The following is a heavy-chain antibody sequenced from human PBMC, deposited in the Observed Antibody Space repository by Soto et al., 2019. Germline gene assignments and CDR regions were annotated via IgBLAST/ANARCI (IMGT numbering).Heavy chain of an antibody. CDR1: GFTFSSYG. J-gene: IGHJ3*02. V-gene: IGHV3-33*01. CDR3: ARGAAMKISVFGDAFDI. D-gene: IGHD2-2*01. CDR2: IWYDGSNK. Sequence: GGSLRLSCAASGFTFSSYGMHWVRQAPGKGLEWVAVIWYDGSNKYYADSVKGRFTISRDNSKNTLYLQMNSLRAEDTAVYYCARGAAMKISVFGDAFDIWGQGTMVTVSS.